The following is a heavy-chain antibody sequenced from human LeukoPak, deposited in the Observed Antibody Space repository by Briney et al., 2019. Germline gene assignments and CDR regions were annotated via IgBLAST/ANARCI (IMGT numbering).Heavy chain of an antibody. CDR3: AKEGHCSSTSCYRGFDY. V-gene: IGHV3-9*01. CDR2: ISWNSGSI. Sequence: GRSLRLSCAASGFTFDDYAMHWVWQAPGKGLEWVSGISWNSGSIGYADSVKGRFTISRDNAKNSLYLQMNSLRAEDTALYYCAKEGHCSSTSCYRGFDYWGQGTLVTVSS. D-gene: IGHD2-2*02. J-gene: IGHJ4*02. CDR1: GFTFDDYA.